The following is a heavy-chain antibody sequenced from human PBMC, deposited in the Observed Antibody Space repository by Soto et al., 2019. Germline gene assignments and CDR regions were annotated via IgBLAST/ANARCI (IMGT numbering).Heavy chain of an antibody. Sequence: SETLSLTCTVSGGSISSYYWSWIRQPAGKGLEWIGRIYTSGSTNYNPSLKSRVTMSVDTSKNQFSLKLSSVTAADTAVYYCARTRHYYDSSGPRRYFDYWGQGTLVTVSS. CDR1: GGSISSYY. CDR2: IYTSGST. V-gene: IGHV4-4*07. D-gene: IGHD3-22*01. J-gene: IGHJ4*02. CDR3: ARTRHYYDSSGPRRYFDY.